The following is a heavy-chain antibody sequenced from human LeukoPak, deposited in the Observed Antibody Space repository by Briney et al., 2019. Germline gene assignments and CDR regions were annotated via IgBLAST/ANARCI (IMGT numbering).Heavy chain of an antibody. V-gene: IGHV3-7*01. CDR1: GFTFSSYW. D-gene: IGHD6-6*01. Sequence: PGGSLRLSCAASGFTFSSYWMNWVRQAPGKGLEWVANIKQDGSQKSYVDSVKGRFTISRDNANNLLYLQMNSLRAEDTAVYYCARESFAARWDWGQGTLVTVSS. J-gene: IGHJ4*02. CDR2: IKQDGSQK. CDR3: ARESFAARWD.